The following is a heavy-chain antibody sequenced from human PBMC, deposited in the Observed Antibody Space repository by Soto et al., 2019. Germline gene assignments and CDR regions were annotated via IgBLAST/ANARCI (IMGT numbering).Heavy chain of an antibody. V-gene: IGHV3-23*01. Sequence: EVQLLESGGGLVPPGGSLRLSCAASGFTFSNYGMTWVRQAPGKGLEWVSGISSGGSNAYYADSVKGRFTISRDNSKNTLYLHMNSLGAEDAAVYYCAKGVTISVYCGGGSCYNWFDSWGPGTLVTVSS. D-gene: IGHD2-15*01. CDR2: ISSGGSNA. CDR1: GFTFSNYG. J-gene: IGHJ5*01. CDR3: AKGVTISVYCGGGSCYNWFDS.